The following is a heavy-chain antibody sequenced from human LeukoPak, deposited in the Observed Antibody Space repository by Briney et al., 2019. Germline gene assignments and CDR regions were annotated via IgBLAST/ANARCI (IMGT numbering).Heavy chain of an antibody. CDR3: ARGYSSSWYDGYYFDY. Sequence: GGSLRLSCAASGFTFSSYSMNWVRQAPGKGLEWVSVIYSGGSTYYADSVKGRFTISRDNSKNTLYLQMNSLRAEDTAVYYCARGYSSSWYDGYYFDYWGQGTLVTVSS. D-gene: IGHD6-13*01. CDR1: GFTFSSYS. CDR2: IYSGGST. V-gene: IGHV3-53*01. J-gene: IGHJ4*02.